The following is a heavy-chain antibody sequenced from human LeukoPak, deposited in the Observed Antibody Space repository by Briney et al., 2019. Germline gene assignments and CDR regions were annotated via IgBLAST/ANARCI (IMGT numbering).Heavy chain of an antibody. CDR3: ARGPGIAVAGNPGYYFDY. CDR1: GGSISSSSYY. D-gene: IGHD6-19*01. V-gene: IGHV4-39*07. CDR2: IYYSGST. Sequence: PSETLSLTCTVSGGSISSSSYYWGWIRQPPGKGLEWIGSIYYSGSTYYNPSLKSRVTISVDTSKNQFSLKLSSVTAADTAVYYCARGPGIAVAGNPGYYFDYWGQGTLVTVSS. J-gene: IGHJ4*02.